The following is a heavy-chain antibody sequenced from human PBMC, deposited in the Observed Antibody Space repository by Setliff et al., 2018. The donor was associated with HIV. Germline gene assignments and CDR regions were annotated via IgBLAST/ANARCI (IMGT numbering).Heavy chain of an antibody. CDR2: VRYHGSDK. J-gene: IGHJ4*02. V-gene: IGHV3-30*02. Sequence: PGGSLRLSCAASGFTFGSYEMNWVRQAPGKGLEWVAFVRYHGSDKYYADSVKGRFTISRDNTRNSLYLQMSSLRAEDTAVYYCAAGTYYYGSGSRSRSPFDYWGQGTLVTVSS. CDR1: GFTFGSYE. D-gene: IGHD3-10*01. CDR3: AAGTYYYGSGSRSRSPFDY.